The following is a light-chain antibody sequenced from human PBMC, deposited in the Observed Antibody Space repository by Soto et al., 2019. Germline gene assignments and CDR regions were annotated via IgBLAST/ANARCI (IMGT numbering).Light chain of an antibody. V-gene: IGLV3-25*03. CDR2: KDT. J-gene: IGLJ2*01. Sequence: SYELTQPPSVSVSPGQTARITCSGDALARQHVYWYQHKPGQAPVSVMYKDTERPSGIPERFSGSTSGTTVTLIISGVQAEDEADYYCQSEDSSGPYAVVFGGGTKLTVL. CDR3: QSEDSSGPYAVV. CDR1: ALARQH.